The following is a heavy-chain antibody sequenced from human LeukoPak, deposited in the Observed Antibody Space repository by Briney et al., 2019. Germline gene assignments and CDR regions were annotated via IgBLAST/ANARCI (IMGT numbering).Heavy chain of an antibody. J-gene: IGHJ5*02. CDR3: ARDKTPIQGGWYNWFDP. CDR2: IIPIFGTA. CDR1: GGTFSSYA. D-gene: IGHD2-15*01. Sequence: GASVKVSCKASGGTFSSYAISWVRQAPGQGLEWMGGIIPIFGTANYAQKFQGRVTITADESTSTVYMELSSLRSEDTAVYYCARDKTPIQGGWYNWFDPWGQGTLVTVSS. V-gene: IGHV1-69*13.